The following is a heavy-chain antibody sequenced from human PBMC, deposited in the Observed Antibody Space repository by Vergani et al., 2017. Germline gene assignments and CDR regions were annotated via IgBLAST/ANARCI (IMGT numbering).Heavy chain of an antibody. CDR2: VSGSSATP. CDR3: TKGSRGYTGYFFDY. J-gene: IGHJ4*02. CDR1: GFSFPGYA. D-gene: IGHD5-12*01. Sequence: EELLVQSGGGLVQPGGSLKLSCVASGFSFPGYAMSWVRQAPGKGLEWVSSVSGSSATPYYADSVKGRFIISRDNSKNTLHLQMNSLRADDTAVYYCTKGSRGYTGYFFDYWGQGTLATVSS. V-gene: IGHV3-23*04.